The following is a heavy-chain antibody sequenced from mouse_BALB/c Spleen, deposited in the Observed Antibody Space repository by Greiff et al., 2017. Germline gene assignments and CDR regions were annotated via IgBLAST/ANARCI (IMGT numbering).Heavy chain of an antibody. Sequence: VQLKESGPGLVKPSQSLSLTCTVTGYSITSDYAWNWIRQFPGNKLEWMGYISYSGSTSYNPSLKSRISITRDTSKNQFFLQLNSVTTEDTAKYYRAREANGDEAMDYWGQGTSVTVSA. J-gene: IGHJ4*01. V-gene: IGHV3-2*02. CDR2: ISYSGST. CDR1: GYSITSDYA. D-gene: IGHD4-1*01. CDR3: AREANGDEAMDY.